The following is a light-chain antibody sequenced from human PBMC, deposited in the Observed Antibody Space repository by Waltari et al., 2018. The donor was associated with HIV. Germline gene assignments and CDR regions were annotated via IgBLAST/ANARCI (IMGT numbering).Light chain of an antibody. Sequence: QSALTQPRSVSGSPGQSVTIPCTGTSSDVGGYDSLSSYLQHPGKVPKLIIYEVIKRPSGVPDRFSGSKSGNTASLTISGLQTEDEADYFCCSYAGTYTYVLFGGGTKLTVL. J-gene: IGLJ3*02. CDR1: SSDVGGYDS. CDR3: CSYAGTYTYVL. CDR2: EVI. V-gene: IGLV2-11*01.